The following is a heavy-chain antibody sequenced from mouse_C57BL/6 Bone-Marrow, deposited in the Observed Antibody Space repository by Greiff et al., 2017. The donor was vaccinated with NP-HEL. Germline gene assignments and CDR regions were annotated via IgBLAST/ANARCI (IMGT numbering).Heavy chain of an antibody. Sequence: EVQLQQSGAELVKPGASVKLSCTASGFTITDYYMHWVKQRPEQGLEWIGRIDPEDGDTEYTQKFQGKATVTADKSSNTAYLQLSSLTSEDAAVYYCSRPRGGVDYWGQGTTLTVSS. J-gene: IGHJ2*01. CDR1: GFTITDYY. V-gene: IGHV14-1*01. CDR2: IDPEDGDT. CDR3: SRPRGGVDY.